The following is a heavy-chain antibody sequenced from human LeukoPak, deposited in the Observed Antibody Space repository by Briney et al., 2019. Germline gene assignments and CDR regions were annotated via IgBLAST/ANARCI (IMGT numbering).Heavy chain of an antibody. J-gene: IGHJ6*02. Sequence: PGGSLRLSCVASGFTFDDYAMYWVRQAPGKGLEWVSGISWNSVNIGYADSVKGRFTISRDNAKNSLYLRMNSLRAEDTALYYCAKGNYRLYYYYYGMDVWGQGTTVTVSS. V-gene: IGHV3-9*01. D-gene: IGHD1-7*01. CDR3: AKGNYRLYYYYYGMDV. CDR2: ISWNSVNI. CDR1: GFTFDDYA.